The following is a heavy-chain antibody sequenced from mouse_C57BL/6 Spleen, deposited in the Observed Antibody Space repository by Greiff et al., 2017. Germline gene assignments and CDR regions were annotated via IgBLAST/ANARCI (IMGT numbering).Heavy chain of an antibody. V-gene: IGHV5-17*01. CDR2: ISSGSSTI. CDR3: ARLGPYAMDY. D-gene: IGHD4-1*01. CDR1: GFTFSDYG. Sequence: DVMLVESGGGLVKPGGSLKLSCAASGFTFSDYGMHWVRQAPEKGLEWVAYISSGSSTIYYADTVKGRFTISRDNAKNTLFLQMTSLRSEDTAMYYCARLGPYAMDYWGQGTSGTVSS. J-gene: IGHJ4*01.